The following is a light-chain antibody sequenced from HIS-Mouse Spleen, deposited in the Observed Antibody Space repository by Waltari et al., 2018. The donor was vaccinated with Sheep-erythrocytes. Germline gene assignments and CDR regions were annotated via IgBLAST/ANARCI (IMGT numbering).Light chain of an antibody. CDR1: SSAGGSYNL. J-gene: IGLJ3*02. Sequence: QSALTQPASVSGSPGQSITISCTGTSSAGGSYNLVSWYQQHPGKAPNLMIYEGSKRPSGVSNRFSGSKSGNTASLTISGLQAEDEADYYCCSYAGSSTPWVFGGGTKLTVL. CDR2: EGS. V-gene: IGLV2-23*01. CDR3: CSYAGSSTPWV.